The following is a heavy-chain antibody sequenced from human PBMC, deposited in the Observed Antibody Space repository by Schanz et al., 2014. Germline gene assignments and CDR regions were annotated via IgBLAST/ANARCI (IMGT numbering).Heavy chain of an antibody. Sequence: EVQLVASGGGLVQPGGSLRLSCAASGFAVDNYYMSCVRQAPGRGLEWVSIIFTDGRTYYADSVKGRFTISRDNSKSTLYVEMNSLRVEDTAVYFCVSQTGSPNYWGQGTLVTVSS. J-gene: IGHJ4*02. D-gene: IGHD6-13*01. CDR1: GFAVDNYY. CDR3: VSQTGSPNY. V-gene: IGHV3-66*04. CDR2: IFTDGRT.